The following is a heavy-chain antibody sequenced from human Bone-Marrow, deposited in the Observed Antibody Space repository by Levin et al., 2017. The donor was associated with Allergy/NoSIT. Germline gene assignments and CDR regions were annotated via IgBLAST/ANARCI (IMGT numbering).Heavy chain of an antibody. CDR3: ARGNAHYDTSGYPEY. D-gene: IGHD3-22*01. CDR2: IYYDGTT. J-gene: IGHJ4*02. Sequence: GSLRLSCTVSGASISSSSYYWGWVRQPPGTGLEWVGSIYYDGTTYYNPSLKSRVTISLDTSKNQFSLNLRSVTAADTAVYYCARGNAHYDTSGYPEYWGQGILVTVSS. CDR1: GASISSSSYY. V-gene: IGHV4-39*07.